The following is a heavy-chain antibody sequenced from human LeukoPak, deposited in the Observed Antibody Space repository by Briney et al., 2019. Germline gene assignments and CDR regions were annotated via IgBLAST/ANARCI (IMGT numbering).Heavy chain of an antibody. V-gene: IGHV4-34*01. CDR2: INHSGST. CDR3: ASDEYSSSVAPGN. Sequence: ETQSLTCAVYGGSFSGYYWSWIRQPPGKGLEWIGEINHSGSTNYNPSLKSRVTISVDTSKNQYSLKLSSVTAADTAVYYCASDEYSSSVAPGNWGQGTRV. CDR1: GGSFSGYY. D-gene: IGHD6-6*01. J-gene: IGHJ4*02.